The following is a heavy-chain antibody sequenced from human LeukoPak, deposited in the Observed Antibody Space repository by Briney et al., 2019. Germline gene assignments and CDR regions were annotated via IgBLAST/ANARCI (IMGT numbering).Heavy chain of an antibody. J-gene: IGHJ4*02. D-gene: IGHD3-16*01. V-gene: IGHV1-69*05. CDR3: ARSRSRVTYFFDY. Sequence: GASVKVSCKASGGTFSSYAISWVRQAPGQGLEWMGGIIPIFGTANYAQKFQGRVTITTDESTSTAYMELSSLRSEDTAVYYCARSRSRVTYFFDYWGQGTLVTVSS. CDR2: IIPIFGTA. CDR1: GGTFSSYA.